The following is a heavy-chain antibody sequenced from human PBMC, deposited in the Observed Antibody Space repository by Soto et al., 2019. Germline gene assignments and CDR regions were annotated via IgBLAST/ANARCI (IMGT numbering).Heavy chain of an antibody. V-gene: IGHV3-66*01. Sequence: GGSLRLSCAASGFEASVNYMTWVRQALGKGLEWVSAINSGGSTFYADSVKGRFSLSRDNSKNTLFLQMNSLRVEDTAMYYCGRENYYYGMDVWGQGTAVTVSS. CDR3: GRENYYYGMDV. CDR1: GFEASVNY. J-gene: IGHJ6*01. CDR2: INSGGST.